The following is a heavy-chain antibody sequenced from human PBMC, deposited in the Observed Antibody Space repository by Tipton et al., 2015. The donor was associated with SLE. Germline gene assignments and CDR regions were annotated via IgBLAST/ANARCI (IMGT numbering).Heavy chain of an antibody. V-gene: IGHV4-61*02. D-gene: IGHD5-24*01. J-gene: IGHJ6*03. CDR1: GGSISSGSYY. CDR3: ARESYNLLYYFYYMDV. Sequence: TLSLTCTVSGGSISSGSYYWSWIRQPAGKGLEWLGRFYTRGSTNYNPSLKSRVTISIDTSKNQFSLKLSSVTAADTAVYYCARESYNLLYYFYYMDVWGKGTTVTVSS. CDR2: FYTRGST.